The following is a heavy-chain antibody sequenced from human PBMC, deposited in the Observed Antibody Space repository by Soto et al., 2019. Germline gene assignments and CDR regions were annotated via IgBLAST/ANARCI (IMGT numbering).Heavy chain of an antibody. CDR1: GFTFSDYY. V-gene: IGHV3-11*01. CDR3: ARSLHYYDSSGYYSGAFDI. CDR2: ISSSGSTI. D-gene: IGHD3-22*01. J-gene: IGHJ3*02. Sequence: GGSLRLSCAASGFTFSDYYMSWIRQAPGKGLEWVSYISSSGSTIYYADSVKGRFTISRDNAKNSLYLQMNSLRAEDTAVYYCARSLHYYDSSGYYSGAFDIWGHGTMVTVSS.